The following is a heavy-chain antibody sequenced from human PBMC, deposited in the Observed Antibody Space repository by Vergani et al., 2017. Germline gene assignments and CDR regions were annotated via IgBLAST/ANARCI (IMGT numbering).Heavy chain of an antibody. CDR3: TRTPRGSGSXWYEVYYYYYMDV. Sequence: EVQLVESGGGLVPPGRSLRLSCAASGFSFGDYAMSWFRPAPGQGLEWVGFIRSKAYGGTTEYAASVKGRFTISRDDSKSIAYLQMNSLKTEDTAVYYCTRTPRGSGSXWYEVYYYYYMDVWGKGTTVTVSS. CDR2: IRSKAYGGTT. CDR1: GFSFGDYA. V-gene: IGHV3-49*03. J-gene: IGHJ6*03. D-gene: IGHD6-13*01.